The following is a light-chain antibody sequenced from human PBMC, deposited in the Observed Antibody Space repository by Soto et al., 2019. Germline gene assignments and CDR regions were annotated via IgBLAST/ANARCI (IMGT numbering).Light chain of an antibody. CDR1: QSVSSY. V-gene: IGKV3-11*01. CDR2: DAS. J-gene: IGKJ5*01. CDR3: HQRSTWPPDT. Sequence: ESLSTQSQATQSFSQRDRAPLSCRARQSVSSYLAWYQQKPGQAPRLLIYDASNRATGIPARFSGSGSGTDFTLTISSLEPEDFAVYYCHQRSTWPPDTFGQGTRLEIK.